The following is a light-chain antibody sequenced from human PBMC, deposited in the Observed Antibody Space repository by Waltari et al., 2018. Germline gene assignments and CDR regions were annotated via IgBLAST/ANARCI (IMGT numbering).Light chain of an antibody. CDR3: ATWDESPSGHWV. CDR2: RND. Sequence: QSVLSQPPSASGTPGQRVTISCAGRASNIGENVGKGYQQVPGKAPKLLIYRNDLRPSGVPDRFSGAKSGTSASLAISGLQSEDEADYYCATWDESPSGHWVFGGGTKVTVL. V-gene: IGLV1-44*01. CDR1: ASNIGENV. J-gene: IGLJ3*02.